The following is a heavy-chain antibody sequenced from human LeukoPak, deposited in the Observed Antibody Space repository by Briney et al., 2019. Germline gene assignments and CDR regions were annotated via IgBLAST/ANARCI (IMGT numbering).Heavy chain of an antibody. J-gene: IGHJ4*02. CDR2: IDPNSGVT. Sequence: ASVKVSCKASVYTFTGYYMHWVRQAPGQGLEWMGWIDPNSGVTKYAQKFQGRVTMTRDTSINTAYMDLSRLSSDDSAVYSCARDYSDSSGHTGHFHYWGQGTPVTVSS. D-gene: IGHD3-22*01. V-gene: IGHV1-2*02. CDR3: ARDYSDSSGHTGHFHY. CDR1: VYTFTGYY.